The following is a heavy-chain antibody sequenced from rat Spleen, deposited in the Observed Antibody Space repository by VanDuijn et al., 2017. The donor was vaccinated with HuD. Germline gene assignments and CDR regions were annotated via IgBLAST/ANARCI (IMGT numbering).Heavy chain of an antibody. CDR1: GFNFNDYW. Sequence: EVKLVESGGGLVQPGRSLRLSCAASGFNFNDYWMGWVRQAPGKGLEWIGEINKDSNIIKYSPSLKDKFSISRDNAQNTLYLQMSKLGSEDTAIYYCVREELGVDYWGQGVMVTVSS. CDR2: INKDSNII. CDR3: VREELGVDY. D-gene: IGHD4-3*01. V-gene: IGHV4-2*01. J-gene: IGHJ2*01.